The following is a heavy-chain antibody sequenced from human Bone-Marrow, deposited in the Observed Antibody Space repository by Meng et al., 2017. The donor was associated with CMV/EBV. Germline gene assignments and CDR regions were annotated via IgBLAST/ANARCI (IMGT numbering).Heavy chain of an antibody. Sequence: TVSGGYMSNSNYFWGWLRQSPGKGLEWIASIPYAGDTYYNPSLRSRVTISVDMSKNKVSLKLSSVTAADTAVYYCARVLRWYQGCDSWGQGTLVTVSS. CDR1: GGYMSNSNYF. CDR2: IPYAGDT. D-gene: IGHD4-23*01. V-gene: IGHV4-39*02. J-gene: IGHJ4*02. CDR3: ARVLRWYQGCDS.